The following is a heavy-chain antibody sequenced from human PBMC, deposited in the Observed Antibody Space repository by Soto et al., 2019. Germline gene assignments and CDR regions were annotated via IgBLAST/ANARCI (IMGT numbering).Heavy chain of an antibody. CDR2: IVVGSGNT. Sequence: SVKVSCKASGFTFTSSAMQWVRQARGQRLEWIGWIVVGSGNTNYAQKFQERVTITRYMSTSTAYMELSSLRSEDTAVYYCAALEVGYLFMDVWGQGTTVTVSS. CDR3: AALEVGYLFMDV. V-gene: IGHV1-58*02. D-gene: IGHD6-25*01. J-gene: IGHJ6*02. CDR1: GFTFTSSA.